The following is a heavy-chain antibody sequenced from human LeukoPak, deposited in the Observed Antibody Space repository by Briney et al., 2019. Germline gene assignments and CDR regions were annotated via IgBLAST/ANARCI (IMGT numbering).Heavy chain of an antibody. CDR2: IYPDDSET. D-gene: IGHD5-12*01. CDR3: ARRAPGEYSGYDLSFDY. V-gene: IGHV5-51*01. J-gene: IGHJ4*02. Sequence: GESLKISCKGSGYSFSHYWIGWVRQMPGKGLERMGLIYPDDSETRYSPSFQGQVTISADKSISTAYLQWSSLKASDTAMYYCARRAPGEYSGYDLSFDYWGQGTLVTVSS. CDR1: GYSFSHYW.